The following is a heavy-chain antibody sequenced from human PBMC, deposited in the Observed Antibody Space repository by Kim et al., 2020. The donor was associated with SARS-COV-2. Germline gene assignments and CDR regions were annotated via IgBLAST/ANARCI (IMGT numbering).Heavy chain of an antibody. D-gene: IGHD3-10*01. CDR3: ANLRRGF. CDR2: VTADGSKT. J-gene: IGHJ4*02. CDR1: GFTFSAFNTYG. Sequence: GGSLRLFCAASGFTFSAFNTYGMNWVRQAPGKGLQWVSSVTADGSKTFYADSVKGRFTISRDNSKNTLYLYMNSLTADDTAMYFCANLRRGFWGQGTQVT. V-gene: IGHV3-23*01.